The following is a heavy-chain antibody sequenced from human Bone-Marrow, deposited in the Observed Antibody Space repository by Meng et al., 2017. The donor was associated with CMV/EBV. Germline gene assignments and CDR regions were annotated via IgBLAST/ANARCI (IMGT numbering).Heavy chain of an antibody. V-gene: IGHV4-59*01. CDR2: ISYKGNI. CDR1: GGSISNYY. J-gene: IGHJ6*02. Sequence: SETLSLTCTVSGGSISNYYWNWIRQSPDMGLEWIGYISYKGNIQYSPSLKSRVTISLDTAKKQFSVQLRSVTTADTAVYYCARETPRGVDGWGQGTAVTVSS. CDR3: ARETPRGVDG.